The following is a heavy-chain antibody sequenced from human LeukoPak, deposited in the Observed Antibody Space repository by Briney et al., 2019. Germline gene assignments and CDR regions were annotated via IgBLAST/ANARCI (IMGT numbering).Heavy chain of an antibody. J-gene: IGHJ5*02. D-gene: IGHD3-22*01. CDR3: ARERGTYYDDSSGYFGLNWFDP. CDR2: ISSSSSTI. Sequence: GGALRLSCAASGFTFSSYSMNWVRQAPGKGLEWVSYISSSSSTIYYADSVKGRFTISRDKAKNSLYLQMKSLRAEDTAGDYCARERGTYYDDSSGYFGLNWFDPWGQGTLVTVSS. V-gene: IGHV3-48*01. CDR1: GFTFSSYS.